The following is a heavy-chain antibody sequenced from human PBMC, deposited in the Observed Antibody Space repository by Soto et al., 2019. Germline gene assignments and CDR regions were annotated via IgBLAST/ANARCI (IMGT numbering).Heavy chain of an antibody. CDR2: INPNSGGT. CDR3: ARDSGYCSSTSCRLTQIRYYYYYGMDV. CDR1: GYTFTGYY. V-gene: IGHV1-2*04. Sequence: ASVKVSCKASGYTFTGYYMHWLRQAAGQGLEWMGWINPNSGGTNYAQKFQGWVTMTRDTSISTAYMELSRLRSDDTAVYYCARDSGYCSSTSCRLTQIRYYYYYGMDVWGQGTTVTVSS. D-gene: IGHD2-2*01. J-gene: IGHJ6*02.